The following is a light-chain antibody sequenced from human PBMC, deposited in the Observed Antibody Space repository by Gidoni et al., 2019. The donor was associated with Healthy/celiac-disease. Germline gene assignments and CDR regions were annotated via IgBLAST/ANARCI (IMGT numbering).Light chain of an antibody. V-gene: IGKV4-1*01. CDR3: QQYYSTPWT. J-gene: IGKJ1*01. CDR2: WAS. Sequence: DIVMTQSPAFLAVSLGERATIHCKSSQSVLYSSNNKNYLAWYQQKPGQPPKLLIYWASTRESGVPDRFSGSGSGTDFTLTISSLQAEDVAVYYCQQYYSTPWTFGQGTKVEIK. CDR1: QSVLYSSNNKNY.